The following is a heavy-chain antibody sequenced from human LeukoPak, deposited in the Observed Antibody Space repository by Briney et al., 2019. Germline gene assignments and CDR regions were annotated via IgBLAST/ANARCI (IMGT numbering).Heavy chain of an antibody. D-gene: IGHD3-3*01. CDR2: ISAYNGNT. CDR1: GYTFTSYG. Sequence: ASVKVSCKASGYTFTSYGISWVRQAPGQGLEWMGWISAYNGNTNYAQKFQGRVTITRNTSISTAYMELSSLRSEDTAVYYCARGLFYDFWRGYWFDPWGQGTLVTVSS. CDR3: ARGLFYDFWRGYWFDP. J-gene: IGHJ5*02. V-gene: IGHV1-18*01.